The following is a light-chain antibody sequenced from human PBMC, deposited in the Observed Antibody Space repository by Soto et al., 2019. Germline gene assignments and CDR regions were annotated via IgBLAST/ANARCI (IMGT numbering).Light chain of an antibody. J-gene: IGKJ5*01. V-gene: IGKV1D-8*01. Sequence: VIWMTQSPSLLSASTGDRVTISCRMSQGISNYLAWYQQKPGKAPELLICAASTLQSGVPSRFSGSGSGTDFTLTINCLQSEDFATYYCQQYFTFPITFGQGTRLEIK. CDR1: QGISNY. CDR3: QQYFTFPIT. CDR2: AAS.